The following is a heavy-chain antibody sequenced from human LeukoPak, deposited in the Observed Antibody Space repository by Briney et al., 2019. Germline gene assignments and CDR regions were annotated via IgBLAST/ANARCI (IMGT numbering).Heavy chain of an antibody. D-gene: IGHD5-18*01. V-gene: IGHV4-34*01. J-gene: IGHJ4*02. CDR2: INHSGST. CDR1: GGSFSGYY. CDR3: ARGLGGYSPIDY. Sequence: PSETLSLTCAVCGGSFSGYYWSWIRQPPGKGLEWIGEINHSGSTNYNPSLKSRVTISVDTSKNQFSLKLSSVTAADTAVYYCARGLGGYSPIDYWGQGTLVTVSS.